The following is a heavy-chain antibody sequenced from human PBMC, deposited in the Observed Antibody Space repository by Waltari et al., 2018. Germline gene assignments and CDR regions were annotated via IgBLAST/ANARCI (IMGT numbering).Heavy chain of an antibody. J-gene: IGHJ6*03. CDR2: ISSSSSYI. Sequence: EVQLVESGGGLVEPGGSLRLSCAASGFTFSSYSMTWVRQAPGKGLEWVSSISSSSSYIYYADSVKGRFTISRDNAKNSLYLQMNSLRAEDTAVYYCAGGAADPYYYYYMDVWGKGTTVTVSS. CDR3: AGGAADPYYYYYMDV. CDR1: GFTFSSYS. D-gene: IGHD6-13*01. V-gene: IGHV3-21*01.